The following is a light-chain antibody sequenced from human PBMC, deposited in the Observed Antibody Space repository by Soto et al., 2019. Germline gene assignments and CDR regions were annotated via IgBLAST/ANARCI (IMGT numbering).Light chain of an antibody. J-gene: IGKJ1*01. Sequence: ETVMTQSPATLSVSPGERATLSCRASQSVSSNLAWYQQKPGQAPRLLIYAASTRATGIPARFSGSGSGTEFTLTISSLQSEDFAVYYCQQYNIWWAFGQGTKVDIK. CDR3: QQYNIWWA. CDR2: AAS. CDR1: QSVSSN. V-gene: IGKV3-15*01.